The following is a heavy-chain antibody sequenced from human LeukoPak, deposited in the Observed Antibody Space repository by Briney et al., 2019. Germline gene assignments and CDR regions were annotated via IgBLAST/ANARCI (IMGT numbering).Heavy chain of an antibody. D-gene: IGHD6-6*01. J-gene: IGHJ6*03. V-gene: IGHV1-69*06. CDR3: ARAIAGRPKRGYYYYMDV. CDR2: IIPIFETA. Sequence: SVKVSCKASGYTFTSYYIHWVRQAPGHGLEWMGGIIPIFETANYAQKFQGRVTITADKSTSTAYMELSSLGSEDTAVYYCARAIAGRPKRGYYYYMDVWGKGTTVTVSS. CDR1: GYTFTSYY.